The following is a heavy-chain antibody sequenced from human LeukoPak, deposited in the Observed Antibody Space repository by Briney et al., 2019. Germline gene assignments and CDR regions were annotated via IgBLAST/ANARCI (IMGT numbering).Heavy chain of an antibody. Sequence: GRSLRLSCAASGFTFSSYSMNWVRQAPGKGLEWVSSISSSSSYIYYADSVKGRFTISRDNAKNSLYLQMNSLRAEDTAVYYCARDNSVRDEAWWFNPWGQGTLVTVSS. CDR3: ARDNSVRDEAWWFNP. V-gene: IGHV3-21*04. D-gene: IGHD5-24*01. CDR1: GFTFSSYS. J-gene: IGHJ5*02. CDR2: ISSSSSYI.